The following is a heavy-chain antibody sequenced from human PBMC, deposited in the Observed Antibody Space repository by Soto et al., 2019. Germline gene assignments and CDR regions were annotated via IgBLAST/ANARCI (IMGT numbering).Heavy chain of an antibody. J-gene: IGHJ4*02. V-gene: IGHV1-18*04. CDR1: GYSFTSYG. CDR2: ISGHNGNT. D-gene: IGHD3-22*01. Sequence: ASVKVSCKASGYSFTSYGISWVRQAPGQGPEWMGWISGHNGNTNHPQSLQGRVTMTTDTSRNTAYMELRSLRSDDTAVYYCARHRFYYYDDTVYYYFDYWGQGTLVTVSS. CDR3: ARHRFYYYDDTVYYYFDY.